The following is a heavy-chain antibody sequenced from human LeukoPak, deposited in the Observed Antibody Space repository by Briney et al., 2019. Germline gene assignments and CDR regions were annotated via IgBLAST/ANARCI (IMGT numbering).Heavy chain of an antibody. CDR1: GFTFTSSA. D-gene: IGHD1-7*01. Sequence: EASVKVSCKASGFTFTSSAMQWVRQACGQRLEWIGWIVVGSGNTNYAQKFQERVTITRDMSTSTAYMELSSLRSEDTAVYYCAAINCNFEAAYDMDVWGQGTTVTVSS. V-gene: IGHV1-58*02. J-gene: IGHJ6*02. CDR2: IVVGSGNT. CDR3: AAINCNFEAAYDMDV.